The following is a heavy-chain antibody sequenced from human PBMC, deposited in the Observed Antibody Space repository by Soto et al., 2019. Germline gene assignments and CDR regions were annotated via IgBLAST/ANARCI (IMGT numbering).Heavy chain of an antibody. CDR3: ARSPISITMIVVVNNWFDP. CDR1: GDSVSSNSAA. Sequence: SQTLSLTCAISGDSVSSNSAAWNWIRQSPSRGLEWLGRTYYRSKWYNDYAVSVKSRITINPDTSKNQFSLQLNSVTPEDTAVYYCARSPISITMIVVVNNWFDPWGQGTLVTVSS. D-gene: IGHD3-22*01. CDR2: TYYRSKWYN. V-gene: IGHV6-1*01. J-gene: IGHJ5*02.